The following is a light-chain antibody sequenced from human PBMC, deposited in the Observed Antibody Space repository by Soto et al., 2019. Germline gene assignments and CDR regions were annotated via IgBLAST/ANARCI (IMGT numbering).Light chain of an antibody. CDR1: NNDVGGYDY. CDR3: CSYAGTYTFEGV. V-gene: IGLV2-11*01. Sequence: QSALTQPRSVSGSPGQSVTISCTGSNNDVGGYDYVSWYQLHPGKAPKLIIYDVTRRPAGVPDRFSGSKSGNTASLTISGLQTEDEADYYCCSYAGTYTFEGVFGGGTKLTVL. CDR2: DVT. J-gene: IGLJ3*02.